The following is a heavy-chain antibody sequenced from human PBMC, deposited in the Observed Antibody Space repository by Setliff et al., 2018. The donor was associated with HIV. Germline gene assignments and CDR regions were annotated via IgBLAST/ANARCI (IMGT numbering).Heavy chain of an antibody. Sequence: SETLSLTCTVSGGTISSGGNYWSWIRQHTGKGLAWSGYIHYSGSTHYNPSLKRRVTLSVDTSKNQSSLKTSSVTAADTAVYYGGSSYRNSLFDAFAILGQGTRVTVSS. CDR1: GGTISSGGNY. D-gene: IGHD6-6*01. J-gene: IGHJ3*02. CDR2: IHYSGST. CDR3: GSSYRNSLFDAFAI. V-gene: IGHV4-31*03.